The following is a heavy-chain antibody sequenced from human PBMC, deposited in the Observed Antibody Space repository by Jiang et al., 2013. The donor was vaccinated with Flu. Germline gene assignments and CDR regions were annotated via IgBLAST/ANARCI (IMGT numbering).Heavy chain of an antibody. D-gene: IGHD3-10*01. CDR1: GFTFSSYG. Sequence: VQLVESGGGVVQPGGSLRLSCAASGFTFSSYGMHWVRQAPGKGLEWVAFIRYDGSNKYYADSVKGRFTISRDNSKNTLYLQMNSLRAEDTAVYYCANGEGYYYGSGSTRYWGQGTLVTVSS. V-gene: IGHV3-30*02. CDR2: IRYDGSNK. CDR3: ANGEGYYYGSGSTRY. J-gene: IGHJ4*02.